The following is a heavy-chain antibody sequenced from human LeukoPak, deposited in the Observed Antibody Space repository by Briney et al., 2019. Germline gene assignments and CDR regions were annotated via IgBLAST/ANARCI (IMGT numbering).Heavy chain of an antibody. CDR3: ARGRRTSIVGAAEWFDP. Sequence: SETLSLTCTVSGGSISSGDYYWSWIRQPPGKGLEWIGYIYYSGSTYYNPSLKSRVTISVDTSKNQFSLKLSSVTAADTAVYYCARGRRTSIVGAAEWFDPWGQGTLVTVSS. D-gene: IGHD1-26*01. CDR2: IYYSGST. CDR1: GGSISSGDYY. V-gene: IGHV4-30-4*01. J-gene: IGHJ5*02.